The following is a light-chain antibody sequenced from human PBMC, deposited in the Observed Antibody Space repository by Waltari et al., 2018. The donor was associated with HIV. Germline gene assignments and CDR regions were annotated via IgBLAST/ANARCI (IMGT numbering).Light chain of an antibody. J-gene: IGLJ3*02. CDR3: QSYDSSLSGFWV. CDR1: SPNIGEGYD. Sequence: QSVLTQPPSVSGAPGQRVTISCPGNSPNIGEGYDLHLHQQLPGIAPKLLIYGDSNRPSGVPDRFSGSKSGTSASLAITGLQAEDEADYYCQSYDSSLSGFWVFGGGTKLTVL. V-gene: IGLV1-40*01. CDR2: GDS.